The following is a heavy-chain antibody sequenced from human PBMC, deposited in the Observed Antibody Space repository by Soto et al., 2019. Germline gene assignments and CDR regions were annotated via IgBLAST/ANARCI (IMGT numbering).Heavy chain of an antibody. Sequence: QLQLQGSGPGLVKPSETLSLTCTVSGGSISTTTYYWGWVRQPPGKGLEWIGNIYYTGRTYYNPSLKSRVTISVDTSNNQFSLRLNSVTAGDTAVYYCATHRRYSSGWYYYGMDVWGQGTTVTVSS. J-gene: IGHJ6*02. V-gene: IGHV4-39*01. CDR2: IYYTGRT. D-gene: IGHD6-25*01. CDR1: GGSISTTTYY. CDR3: ATHRRYSSGWYYYGMDV.